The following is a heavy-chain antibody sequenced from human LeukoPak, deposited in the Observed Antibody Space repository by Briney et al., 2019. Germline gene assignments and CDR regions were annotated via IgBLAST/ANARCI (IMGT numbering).Heavy chain of an antibody. V-gene: IGHV3-30-3*01. CDR2: ISYDGSNE. D-gene: IGHD5-12*01. CDR3: ARTIVATNHYYYYGMDV. CDR1: GFTFSSYA. Sequence: GGSLRLSCAASGFTFSSYAMHWVRQAPGKGLEWVAVISYDGSNEYYADSVKGRFTIPRDNSKNTLYLQMNSLRAEDTAVYYCARTIVATNHYYYYGMDVWGHGTTVTVSS. J-gene: IGHJ6*02.